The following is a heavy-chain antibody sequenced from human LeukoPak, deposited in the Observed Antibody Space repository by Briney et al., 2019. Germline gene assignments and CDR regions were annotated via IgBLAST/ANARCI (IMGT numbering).Heavy chain of an antibody. V-gene: IGHV1-69*05. J-gene: IGHJ5*02. CDR2: IIPIFGTA. CDR1: GGTFSSYA. D-gene: IGHD6-13*01. CDR3: ARVVAAAGPKFDP. Sequence: ASVKVSCKASGGTFSSYAISWARQAPGQGLEWMGGIIPIFGTANYAQKFQGRVTITTDESTSTAYMELSSLRSEDTAVYYCARVVAAAGPKFDPWGQGTLVTVSS.